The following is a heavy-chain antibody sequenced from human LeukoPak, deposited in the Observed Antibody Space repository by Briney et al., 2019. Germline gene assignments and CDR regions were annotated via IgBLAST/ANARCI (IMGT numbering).Heavy chain of an antibody. J-gene: IGHJ4*02. Sequence: GGSLRLSCAASGFTFGDYAMHWVRQAPGKGLEWVSGISWNSGSIGYADSVKGRFTISRDNAKNSLYLQMNSLRAEDTALYYCAKDRAAAGQYYFDYWGQGTLVTVSS. CDR2: ISWNSGSI. CDR1: GFTFGDYA. D-gene: IGHD6-13*01. V-gene: IGHV3-9*01. CDR3: AKDRAAAGQYYFDY.